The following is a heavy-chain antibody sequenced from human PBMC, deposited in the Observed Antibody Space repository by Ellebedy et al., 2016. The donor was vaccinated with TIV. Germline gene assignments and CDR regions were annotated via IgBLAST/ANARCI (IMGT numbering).Heavy chain of an antibody. CDR1: GYTFTSYY. Sequence: AASVKVSCKASGYTFTSYYMHWVRQAPGQGLEWMGWINPNSGGTNYAQKFQGWVTMTRDTSISTAYMELSRLRSDDTAVYYCARGLGGSGSYPLDPWGQGTLVTVSS. CDR2: INPNSGGT. J-gene: IGHJ5*02. V-gene: IGHV1-2*04. D-gene: IGHD3-10*01. CDR3: ARGLGGSGSYPLDP.